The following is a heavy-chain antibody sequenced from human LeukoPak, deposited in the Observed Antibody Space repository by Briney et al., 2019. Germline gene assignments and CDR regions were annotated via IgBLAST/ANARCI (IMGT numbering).Heavy chain of an antibody. D-gene: IGHD3-10*01. CDR1: GGSISSYF. CDR2: IQASGTT. V-gene: IGHV4-4*07. Sequence: SETLSLTCNVSGGSISSYFWTWIRQPAGKGLEWIGRIQASGTTNYNSSLKSRVSMSVDTSKNQFSLKLTSVTAADTAVYICARDGADVYGRAFDYWGQGTLVSVSS. CDR3: ARDGADVYGRAFDY. J-gene: IGHJ4*02.